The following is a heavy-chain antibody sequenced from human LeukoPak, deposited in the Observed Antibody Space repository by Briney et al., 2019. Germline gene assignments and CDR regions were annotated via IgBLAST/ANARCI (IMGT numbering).Heavy chain of an antibody. CDR1: GGSFSGYY. J-gene: IGHJ4*02. V-gene: IGHV4-34*01. Sequence: PSETLSLTCAVYGGSFSGYYWSWIRQPPGKGLEWIGEINHSGSTNYSPSLKSRVTISVDTSKNQFSLKLSSVTAADTAVCYCASGCSGGSCRDYWGQGTLVTVSS. CDR3: ASGCSGGSCRDY. D-gene: IGHD2-15*01. CDR2: INHSGST.